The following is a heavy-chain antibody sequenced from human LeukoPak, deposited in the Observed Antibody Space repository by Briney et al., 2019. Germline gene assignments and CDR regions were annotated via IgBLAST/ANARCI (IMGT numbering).Heavy chain of an antibody. J-gene: IGHJ4*02. V-gene: IGHV3-48*03. CDR2: ISGTGNTI. Sequence: PGGSLRLSCAASGFTFSSYEMNWVRQAPGKGLEWVSYISGTGNTIYYADSVKGRFTIARDNAKNSVTLQMNNLRADDTAVYYCAKDSRSGWWQQLDLWGHFDSWGQGTLVTVSS. CDR1: GFTFSSYE. D-gene: IGHD2-15*01. CDR3: AKDSRSGWWQQLDLWGHFDS.